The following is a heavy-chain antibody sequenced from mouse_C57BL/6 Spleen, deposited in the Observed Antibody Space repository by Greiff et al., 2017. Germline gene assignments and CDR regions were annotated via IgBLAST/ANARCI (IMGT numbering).Heavy chain of an antibody. D-gene: IGHD1-3*01. Sequence: QVQLKESGPGLVAPSQSLSITCTVSGFSLTSYGVHWVRQPPGKGLEWLVVIWSDGSTTYNSALKSRLSISKDNSKSQVFLKMNSLQTDDTAMYXCDRLAPASGAMDYWGQGTSVTVSS. CDR3: DRLAPASGAMDY. V-gene: IGHV2-6*03. CDR2: IWSDGST. J-gene: IGHJ4*01. CDR1: GFSLTSYG.